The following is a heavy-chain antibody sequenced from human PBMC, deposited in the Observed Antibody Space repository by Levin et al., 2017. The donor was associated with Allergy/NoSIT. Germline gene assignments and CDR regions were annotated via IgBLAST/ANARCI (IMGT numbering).Heavy chain of an antibody. CDR1: GFSLRSSGVG. CDR2: IYWDDDK. D-gene: IGHD2-21*01. J-gene: IGHJ3*02. CDR3: AHNTHMGRAFDI. V-gene: IGHV2-5*02. Sequence: SGPTLVKPTQTLTLTCSFSGFSLRSSGVGVGWIRPAPGKALEWLALIYWDDDKRYSPSLRSRLTITKDTSKNQVVLTMTNMDPVDTATYFCAHNTHMGRAFDIWGQGTMVTVSS.